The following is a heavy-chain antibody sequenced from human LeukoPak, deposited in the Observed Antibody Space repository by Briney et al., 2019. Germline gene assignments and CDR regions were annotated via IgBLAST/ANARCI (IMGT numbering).Heavy chain of an antibody. CDR2: ITSTSTYI. D-gene: IGHD6-19*01. J-gene: IGHJ1*01. CDR1: GFTFSSYG. V-gene: IGHV3-21*01. Sequence: GGSLRLSCAASGFTFSSYGMSWVRQAPGKGLEWVSSITSTSTYIYYGDSVKGRFTTSRDNAQNSLFLQMHSLRAEDTAVYYCARVDNNGLYSEYFDHWGQGTLVTVSS. CDR3: ARVDNNGLYSEYFDH.